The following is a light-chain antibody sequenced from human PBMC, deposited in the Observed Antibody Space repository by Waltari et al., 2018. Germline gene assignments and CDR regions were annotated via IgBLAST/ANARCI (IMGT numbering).Light chain of an antibody. Sequence: DIQMTQSPSSVSASVGDRVTITCRASQDSSNWLAWYQQKSGKAPKLLIHTVSTLQIGVPPRFSGGGSGTDFTLTISSLQPEDFATYFCQQASGLPWTFGQGTKVEIK. J-gene: IGKJ1*01. CDR3: QQASGLPWT. V-gene: IGKV1-12*01. CDR2: TVS. CDR1: QDSSNW.